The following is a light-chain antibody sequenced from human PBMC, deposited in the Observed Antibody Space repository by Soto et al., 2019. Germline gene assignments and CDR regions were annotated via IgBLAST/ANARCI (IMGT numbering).Light chain of an antibody. CDR2: RNY. V-gene: IGLV1-47*01. CDR1: SSNLGAGYD. CDR3: AAWDDSLRGWV. J-gene: IGLJ3*02. Sequence: QSVLTQPPSVSGAPGQRVIISCTGTSSNLGAGYDVHWYQQLPGTAPKVLIYRNYQRPSGVPDRFSGSKSGSSASLAISGLRSEDEADYYCAAWDDSLRGWVFGGGTKVTVL.